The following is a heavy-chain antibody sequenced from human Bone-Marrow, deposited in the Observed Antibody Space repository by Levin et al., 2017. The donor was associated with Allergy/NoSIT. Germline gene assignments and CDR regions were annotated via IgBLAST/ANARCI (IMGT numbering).Heavy chain of an antibody. CDR1: GGSISSESHY. Sequence: MASETLSLTCTVSGGSISSESHYWAWIRQPPGKGLEWVGSIYYDGSAYYTPSLTTRLTISVDTSKNQFSLRLNSVTAADTAVYYCAGEPNSPYYYHYGLDIWGQGTTVTVSS. D-gene: IGHD2/OR15-2a*01. V-gene: IGHV4-39*07. CDR2: IYYDGSA. J-gene: IGHJ6*02. CDR3: AGEPNSPYYYHYGLDI.